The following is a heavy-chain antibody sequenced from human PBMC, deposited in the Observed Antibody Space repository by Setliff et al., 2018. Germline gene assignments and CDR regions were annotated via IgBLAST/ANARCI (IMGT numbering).Heavy chain of an antibody. CDR3: ARDGAYCSGGSCYS. V-gene: IGHV1-69*13. CDR1: GGMSGTYS. CDR2: IIPIFGTP. D-gene: IGHD2-15*01. J-gene: IGHJ4*02. Sequence: SVKVSCKASGGMSGTYSISWVRQAPGQGLEWMGAIIPIFGTPNYAQKFQDRVTITAGVSTSTAYMELSSLRSDDTAVYYCARDGAYCSGGSCYSWGQGTQVTVSS.